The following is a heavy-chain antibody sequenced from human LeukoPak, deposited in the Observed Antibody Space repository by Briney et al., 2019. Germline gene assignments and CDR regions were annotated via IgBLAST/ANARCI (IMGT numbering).Heavy chain of an antibody. CDR1: GFNFRDYH. CDR2: IVGSSSYT. V-gene: IGHV3-11*06. CDR3: AREDQPRGTFDY. J-gene: IGHJ4*02. Sequence: PGGSLRLSCAASGFNFRDYHMSWIRQAPGKGLEWVAYIVGSSSYTNYADSVKGRFTISRDNGENSLYLQMNSLRDEDTAVYYCAREDQPRGTFDYWGQGILVTVSS. D-gene: IGHD2-15*01.